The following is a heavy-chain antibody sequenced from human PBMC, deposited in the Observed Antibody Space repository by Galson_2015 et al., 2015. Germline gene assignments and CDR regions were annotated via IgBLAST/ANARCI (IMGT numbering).Heavy chain of an antibody. J-gene: IGHJ6*02. CDR3: ATRRPCSGGTCYGLDV. Sequence: SVKVSCKASGNTFPNYCIHWLRQAPGQGLEWMGAINPSGGNTIYAQKFQGRVTMTRDTSTSVVYMELSSQTSEDAAVYYCATRRPCSGGTCYGLDVWGQGTTVTVSS. CDR1: GNTFPNYC. V-gene: IGHV1-46*01. CDR2: INPSGGNT. D-gene: IGHD2-15*01.